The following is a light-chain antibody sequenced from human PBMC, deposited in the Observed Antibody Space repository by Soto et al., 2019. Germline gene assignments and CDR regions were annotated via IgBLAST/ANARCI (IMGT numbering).Light chain of an antibody. J-gene: IGKJ4*01. CDR3: QQYNSAPRT. V-gene: IGKV1-27*01. CDR2: AAS. CDR1: QGISNY. Sequence: DVKMTQAPSSLSASVGDRVTITCRASQGISNYLAWYQQKPGKVPKLLIYAASILQSGVPSRFSGSGSGTDFTLTISSLHPEDVATYYCQQYNSAPRTFGGGTKVDIK.